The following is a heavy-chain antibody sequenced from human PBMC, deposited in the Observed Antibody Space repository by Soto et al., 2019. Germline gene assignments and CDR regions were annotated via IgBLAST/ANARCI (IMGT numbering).Heavy chain of an antibody. J-gene: IGHJ4*02. Sequence: QVQLVQSGAELKKPGASVKVSCKASGYTFSNYDMNWVRQATGQGPEWIGWVNPNNGDTGYAQKCQGRVTLTTDISTTAAYMGLTSPRSEDTAIYYCAKVSRKGSAIDFDYWGQGTLITVSS. CDR2: VNPNNGDT. CDR1: GYTFSNYD. V-gene: IGHV1-8*01. CDR3: AKVSRKGSAIDFDY. D-gene: IGHD3-10*01.